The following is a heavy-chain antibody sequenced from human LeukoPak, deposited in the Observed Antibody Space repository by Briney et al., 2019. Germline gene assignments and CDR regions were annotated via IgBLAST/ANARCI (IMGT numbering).Heavy chain of an antibody. Sequence: PGGSLRLSCAAPGFTFSSYAMSWVRQAPGKGVEWVSAISGSGGSTYYADSVKGRFTISRDNSKNTLYLQMNSLRAEDTAVYYCAKVPQRSNTIFGVVIEYYFDYWGQGTLVTVSS. CDR3: AKVPQRSNTIFGVVIEYYFDY. D-gene: IGHD3-3*01. CDR2: ISGSGGST. CDR1: GFTFSSYA. J-gene: IGHJ4*02. V-gene: IGHV3-23*01.